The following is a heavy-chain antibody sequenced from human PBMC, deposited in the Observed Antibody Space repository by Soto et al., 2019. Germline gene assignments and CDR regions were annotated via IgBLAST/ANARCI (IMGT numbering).Heavy chain of an antibody. CDR2: ISYDGTAK. D-gene: IGHD3-3*01. V-gene: IGHV3-33*03. Sequence: GGSLRLSCAASGFDFSDHGMHWVRQAPGEGLEWVTVISYDGTAKYYKESVKGRFTTSRDNSKKTLYLQIDSLRVEDTAVYYCAKDEGRFLRNYFNYGIDVWGLGTT. CDR1: GFDFSDHG. CDR3: AKDEGRFLRNYFNYGIDV. J-gene: IGHJ6*02.